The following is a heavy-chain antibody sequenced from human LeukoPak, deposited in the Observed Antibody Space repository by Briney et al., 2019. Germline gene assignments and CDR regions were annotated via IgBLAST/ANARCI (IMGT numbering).Heavy chain of an antibody. Sequence: QPGGSLRLSCAASGFTFSSYSMNWVRQAPGKGLEWVSYISSSSSTIYYADSVKGRFTISRDNAENSLYLQMNSLRAEDTAVYYCARAVAAHYYYYYMDVWGKGTTVTVSS. CDR3: ARAVAAHYYYYYMDV. J-gene: IGHJ6*03. CDR1: GFTFSSYS. D-gene: IGHD6-13*01. CDR2: ISSSSSTI. V-gene: IGHV3-48*04.